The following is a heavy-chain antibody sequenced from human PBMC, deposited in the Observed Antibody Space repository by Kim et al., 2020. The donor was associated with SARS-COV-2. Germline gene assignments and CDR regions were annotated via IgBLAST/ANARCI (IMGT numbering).Heavy chain of an antibody. CDR2: IPYDSSKT. Sequence: GGSLRLSCVASGFSFRTHGMHWVRQAPGKGLEWVALIPYDSSKTFFGESVKGRFSISRDNSKSTLYLQMNNLRPEDTAVYYCAKELGPSYFDSWGQGT. D-gene: IGHD7-27*01. CDR1: GFSFRTHG. J-gene: IGHJ4*02. V-gene: IGHV3-30*18. CDR3: AKELGPSYFDS.